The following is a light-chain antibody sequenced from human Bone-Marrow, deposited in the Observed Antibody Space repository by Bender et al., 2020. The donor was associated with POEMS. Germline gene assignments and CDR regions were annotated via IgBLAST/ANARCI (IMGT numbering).Light chain of an antibody. Sequence: SSLLTQPPSLSVAPGQTATIPCGGDSIGSKSVHWFQQKPRQAPVLVVSDDSDRPPGISERFSGSNSGDRATLTISKAEAGDEDDYYCQVWDSSSDHQVFGGGTKLTVL. V-gene: IGLV3-21*02. CDR3: QVWDSSSDHQV. CDR2: DDS. J-gene: IGLJ3*02. CDR1: SIGSKS.